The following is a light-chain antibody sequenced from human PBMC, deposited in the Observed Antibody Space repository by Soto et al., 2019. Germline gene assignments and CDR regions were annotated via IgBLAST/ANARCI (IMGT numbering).Light chain of an antibody. CDR2: DAS. J-gene: IGKJ4*01. Sequence: EIVLTQSPGTLSLSPGERATLSCRASQSVSRNLAWYQQKPGQAPRLLIYDASTRATGIPARFSGSESGTDFTPTISSLEPEEFAVYFCHQRSASLTFGGGTKVEIK. V-gene: IGKV3-11*01. CDR1: QSVSRN. CDR3: HQRSASLT.